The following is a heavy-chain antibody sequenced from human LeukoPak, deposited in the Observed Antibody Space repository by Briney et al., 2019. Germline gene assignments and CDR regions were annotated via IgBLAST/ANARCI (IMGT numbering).Heavy chain of an antibody. CDR3: ARAGRSISASGYFDY. CDR2: IYYSGST. Sequence: SETLSLTCTVSGGSISSYYWSWLRQPPGKGREWIGYIYYSGSTNYNPSLKSRVTISVDTSKNQFSLKLSSVTAADTAVYYCARAGRSISASGYFDYWGQGTLVTVSS. V-gene: IGHV4-59*01. D-gene: IGHD3-10*01. CDR1: GGSISSYY. J-gene: IGHJ4*02.